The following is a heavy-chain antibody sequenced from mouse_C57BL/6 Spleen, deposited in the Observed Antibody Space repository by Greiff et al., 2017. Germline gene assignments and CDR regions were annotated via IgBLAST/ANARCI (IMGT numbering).Heavy chain of an antibody. CDR2: ISDGGSYT. Sequence: EVKLMESGGGLVKPGGSLKLSCAASGFTFSSYAMSWVRQTPEKRLEWVATISDGGSYTYYPDNVKGRFTISSDNAKNNLYLQMSQLMSEDTAMYYCAREERRNCYYVDYWGQGTTLTVSS. CDR3: AREERRNCYYVDY. J-gene: IGHJ2*01. CDR1: GFTFSSYA. D-gene: IGHD2-1*01. V-gene: IGHV5-4*01.